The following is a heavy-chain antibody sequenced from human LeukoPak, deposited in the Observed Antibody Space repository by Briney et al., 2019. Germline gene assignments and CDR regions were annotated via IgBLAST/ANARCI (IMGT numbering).Heavy chain of an antibody. J-gene: IGHJ6*03. CDR3: ARTPAYFRYYMDV. Sequence: PGGSLRLSCAASDYWMSWVRQAPGKGLEWVANIKEDGSEKYYVDSVKGRFTISRDNAKNSLYLQMNSLRDEDTAVYYCARTPAYFRYYMDVWGKGTTVTVSS. CDR1: DYW. CDR2: IKEDGSEK. D-gene: IGHD3-9*01. V-gene: IGHV3-7*01.